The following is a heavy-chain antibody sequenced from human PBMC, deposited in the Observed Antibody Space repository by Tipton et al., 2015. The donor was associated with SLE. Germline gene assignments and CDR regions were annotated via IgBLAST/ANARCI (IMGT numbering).Heavy chain of an antibody. V-gene: IGHV3-21*01. CDR3: ARGPLSQGEGYFQH. CDR2: ISSSSNYI. Sequence: AVSGFTFSSYTMNWVRQAPGKGLDWVSSISSSSNYIYCADSVKGRFTISRDNAKNSLYLQMNNLRAEDTAVYYCARGPLSQGEGYFQHWGQGTLVTVSS. CDR1: GFTFSSYT. J-gene: IGHJ1*01.